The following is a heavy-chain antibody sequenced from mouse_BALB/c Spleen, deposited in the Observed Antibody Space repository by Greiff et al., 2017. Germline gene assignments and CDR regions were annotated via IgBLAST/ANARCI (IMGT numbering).Heavy chain of an antibody. CDR3: AKLYGYDEEGYFDY. CDR1: GYAFTNYL. V-gene: IGHV1-54*01. CDR2: INPGSGGT. D-gene: IGHD2-2*01. Sequence: QVQLQQSGAELVRPGTSVKVSCKASGYAFTNYLIEWVKQRPGQGLEWIGVINPGSGGTNYNEKFKGKATLTADKSSSTAYMQLSSLTSDDSAVYFCAKLYGYDEEGYFDYWGQGTTLTVSS. J-gene: IGHJ2*01.